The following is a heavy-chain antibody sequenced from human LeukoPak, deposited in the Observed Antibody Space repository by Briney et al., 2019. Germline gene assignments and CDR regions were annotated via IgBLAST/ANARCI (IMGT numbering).Heavy chain of an antibody. CDR2: ISSSSSYI. CDR3: ARAPVIETTSNY. V-gene: IGHV3-21*01. Sequence: GGSLRLSCAASGFTFSSYSMNWVRQAPGKGLEWVSSISSSSSYIYYADSVKGRFTISRDNAKNSLYLQMNTLRAEDTAVYYCARAPVIETTSNYWSHGTLVTVSS. CDR1: GFTFSSYS. J-gene: IGHJ4*01. D-gene: IGHD2-21*01.